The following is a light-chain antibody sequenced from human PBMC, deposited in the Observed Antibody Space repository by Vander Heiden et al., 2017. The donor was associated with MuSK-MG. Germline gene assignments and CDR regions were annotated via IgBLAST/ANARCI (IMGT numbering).Light chain of an antibody. V-gene: IGKV3-15*01. CDR2: GAS. CDR1: QSVSSN. CDR3: QQYKNWPLT. J-gene: IGKJ1*01. Sequence: EIVMTQSPATLSVSPGERATLSCRASQSVSSNLAWYQQKPGQAPRLLIYGASTRATGIPARFSGSGSGTEFTLTISSLQSEDIAVYYCQQYKNWPLTFGQGTKVEIK.